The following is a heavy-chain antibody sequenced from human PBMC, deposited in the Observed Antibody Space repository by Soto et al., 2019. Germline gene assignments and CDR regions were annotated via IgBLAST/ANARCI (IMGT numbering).Heavy chain of an antibody. CDR3: ATEGHTGTGWFDP. Sequence: ASVKVSCKASGYTFTGYYMHWVRQAPGQGLEWMGWINPNSGGTNYAQKFQGRVTMTRDTSISTAYMELSSLRSEDTAVYYCATEGHTGTGWFDPWGQGTLVTVSS. V-gene: IGHV1-2*02. CDR1: GYTFTGYY. CDR2: INPNSGGT. J-gene: IGHJ5*02. D-gene: IGHD2-8*02.